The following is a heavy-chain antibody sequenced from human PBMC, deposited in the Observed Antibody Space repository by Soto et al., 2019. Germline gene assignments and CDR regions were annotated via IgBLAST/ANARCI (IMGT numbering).Heavy chain of an antibody. Sequence: EVQLVESGGGLVKPGGSRRLSCVTSGFTLSKAWMSWVRQAPGKGLEWVGRIKSDSDGGTTDYAAPVKGRFTISRDDSKNTVYLQMNSLKTEDTALDYCTTDALRFLEWFSYWGQGTLVTVSS. CDR2: IKSDSDGGTT. CDR3: TTDALRFLEWFSY. CDR1: GFTLSKAW. D-gene: IGHD3-3*01. V-gene: IGHV3-15*01. J-gene: IGHJ4*02.